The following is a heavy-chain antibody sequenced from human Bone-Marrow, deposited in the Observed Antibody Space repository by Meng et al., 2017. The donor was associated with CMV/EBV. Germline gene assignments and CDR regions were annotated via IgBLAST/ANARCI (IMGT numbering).Heavy chain of an antibody. CDR2: ISYDGSNK. CDR3: ARGGVPAAPPGYYGMDV. D-gene: IGHD2-2*01. CDR1: GFTFSSYA. Sequence: GGSLRLSCAASGFTFSSYAMHWVRQAPGKGLEWVAVISYDGSNKYYADSVKGRFTISRDNSKNTLYLQMNSLRAEDTAVYYCARGGVPAAPPGYYGMDVWGQGTTVTVS. V-gene: IGHV3-30-3*01. J-gene: IGHJ6*02.